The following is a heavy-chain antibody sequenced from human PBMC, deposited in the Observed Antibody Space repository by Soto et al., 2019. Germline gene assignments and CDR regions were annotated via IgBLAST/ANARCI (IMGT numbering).Heavy chain of an antibody. J-gene: IGHJ6*02. CDR3: AREFYGDYNYYGMDV. D-gene: IGHD4-17*01. CDR2: IWYDGSNK. V-gene: IGHV3-33*01. CDR1: GFTFSSYG. Sequence: QVELVESGGGVDQPGRSLRLSCAASGFTFSSYGMHWVRQAPGKGLEWVAVIWYDGSNKYYADSVKGRFTISRDNSKNTLYLQMNSLRAEDTAVYYCAREFYGDYNYYGMDVWGQGTTVTVSS.